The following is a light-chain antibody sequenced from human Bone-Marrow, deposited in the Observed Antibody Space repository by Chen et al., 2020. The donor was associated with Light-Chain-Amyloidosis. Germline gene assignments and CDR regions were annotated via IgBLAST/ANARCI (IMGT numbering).Light chain of an antibody. CDR3: SSYIITNTLV. CDR2: EVT. J-gene: IGLJ1*01. Sequence: QSALTQPASVSGSPGPSITIPCTGTSSDVGGDNHVSWYQQHPDKAPKLMIYEVTNRPSWVPDRFSGSKSDNTASLTISGLQTEDEADYFCSSYIITNTLVFGSGTRVTVL. V-gene: IGLV2-14*01. CDR1: SSDVGGDNH.